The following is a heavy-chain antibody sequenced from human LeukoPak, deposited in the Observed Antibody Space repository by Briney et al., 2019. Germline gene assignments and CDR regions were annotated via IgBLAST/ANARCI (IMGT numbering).Heavy chain of an antibody. CDR2: IYYSGST. CDR1: GGSISSGGYY. V-gene: IGHV4-31*03. Sequence: SETLSLTCTVSGGSISSGGYYWSWIRQHPGKGLEWLGYIYYSGSTYYNPSLKSRVTISVDTSKNQFSLKLSSVTAADTAVYYCARVMGYCSSTSCYSVNWFDPWGQGTLVTVSS. CDR3: ARVMGYCSSTSCYSVNWFDP. D-gene: IGHD2-2*02. J-gene: IGHJ5*02.